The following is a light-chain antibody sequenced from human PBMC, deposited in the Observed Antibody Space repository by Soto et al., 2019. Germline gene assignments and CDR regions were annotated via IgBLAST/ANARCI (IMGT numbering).Light chain of an antibody. CDR1: TSDIGGYYY. CDR2: DVT. V-gene: IGLV2-11*01. CDR3: CAYAGSGTVV. J-gene: IGLJ3*02. Sequence: QSVLTQPRSVSGSPGQSVTISCTGTTSDIGGYYYVSWYQQHPGKAPKLMIFDVTKRPSGVPDRFSGSKSGNTASLTISGLQAEDEADYYCCAYAGSGTVVFGGGTKLTVL.